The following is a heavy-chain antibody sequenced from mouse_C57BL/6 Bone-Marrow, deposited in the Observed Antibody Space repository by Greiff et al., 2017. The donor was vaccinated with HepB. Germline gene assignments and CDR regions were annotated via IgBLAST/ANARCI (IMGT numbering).Heavy chain of an antibody. CDR2: IHPNSGST. Sequence: QVQLQQPGAELVKPGASVKLSCKASGYTFTSYWMHWVKQRPGQGLEWIGMIHPNSGSTNYNEKFKSKATLTVDKSSSTAYMQLSSLTSEDSAVYYCAREGDVGDAMDYWGQGTSVTVSS. CDR1: GYTFTSYW. V-gene: IGHV1-64*01. J-gene: IGHJ4*01. CDR3: AREGDVGDAMDY. D-gene: IGHD3-3*01.